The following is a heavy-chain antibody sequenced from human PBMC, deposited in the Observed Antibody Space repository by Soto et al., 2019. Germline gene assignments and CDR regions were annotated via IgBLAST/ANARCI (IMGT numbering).Heavy chain of an antibody. Sequence: PSETLSLTCTVSGGSISSGGYYWSWIRQHPGKGLEWIGYIYYSGSTYYNPSLKSRVTISVDTSKNQFSLKLSSVTAADTAVYYCARGLEGNDYGDLYYFDYWGQGTQVTVSS. V-gene: IGHV4-31*03. D-gene: IGHD4-17*01. CDR2: IYYSGST. CDR1: GGSISSGGYY. CDR3: ARGLEGNDYGDLYYFDY. J-gene: IGHJ4*02.